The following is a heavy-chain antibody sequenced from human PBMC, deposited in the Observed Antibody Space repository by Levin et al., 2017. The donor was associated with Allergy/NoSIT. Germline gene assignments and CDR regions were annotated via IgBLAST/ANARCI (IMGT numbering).Heavy chain of an antibody. Sequence: GESLKISCAASGFTFSDYYMSWIRQAPGKGLEWVSFISSSGSTIYYADSVKGRFTISRDNAKNSLFLQMNSLRAEDTAVYYCARERSGKQLVRYGSFDYWGQGTLVTVSS. CDR3: ARERSGKQLVRYGSFDY. CDR1: GFTFSDYY. V-gene: IGHV3-11*01. D-gene: IGHD6-6*01. CDR2: ISSSGSTI. J-gene: IGHJ4*02.